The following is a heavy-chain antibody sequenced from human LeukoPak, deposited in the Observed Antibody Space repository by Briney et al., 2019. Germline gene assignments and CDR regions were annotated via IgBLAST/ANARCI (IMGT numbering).Heavy chain of an antibody. V-gene: IGHV3-11*01. CDR3: ATLANDYGDLGESDAFDI. CDR1: GFTFSDYN. CDR2: ISRSGSTK. D-gene: IGHD4-17*01. J-gene: IGHJ3*02. Sequence: PGGSLRLSCAASGFTFSDYNMRWIRQAPGKGLEWVSSISRSGSTKYYADSVKGRFTISRDNAKNSLFLQMNSLRAEDTAVYYCATLANDYGDLGESDAFDIWGQGTMVTVSS.